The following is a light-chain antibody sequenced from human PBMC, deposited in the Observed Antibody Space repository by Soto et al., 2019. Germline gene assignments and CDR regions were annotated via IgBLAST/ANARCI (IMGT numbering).Light chain of an antibody. CDR1: SSDVGGYNY. CDR2: EVS. J-gene: IGLJ1*01. CDR3: SSYTSSRAYV. V-gene: IGLV2-14*01. Sequence: QSALTQPACVSVSPGQSITISCTGTSSDVGGYNYVSWYQQQSGKAPKLMIHEVSNRPSGVSNRFSGSKSGNTASLTISGLQAEDEADYYCSSYTSSRAYVFGIGTKVTVL.